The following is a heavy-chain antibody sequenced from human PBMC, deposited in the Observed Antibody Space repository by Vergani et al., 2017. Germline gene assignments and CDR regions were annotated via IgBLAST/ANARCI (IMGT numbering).Heavy chain of an antibody. Sequence: QVQLQQWGAGLLKPSETLSLTCAVYGGFFSGYYWSWIRQPPGKGLEWIGEINHSGRTNYNPSLKSRVTISVDTSKNQFSLKLSSVTAADTAVYYCARVFIAAARSFDYWGQGTLVTVSS. V-gene: IGHV4-34*01. J-gene: IGHJ4*02. D-gene: IGHD6-13*01. CDR3: ARVFIAAARSFDY. CDR1: GGFFSGYY. CDR2: INHSGRT.